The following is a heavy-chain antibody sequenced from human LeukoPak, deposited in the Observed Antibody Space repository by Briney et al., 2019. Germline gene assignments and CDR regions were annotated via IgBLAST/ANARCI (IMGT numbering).Heavy chain of an antibody. D-gene: IGHD3-10*01. Sequence: SVTVSCKASGGTFSSYAISWVRQAPGQGLEWMGGIIPIFGTANYAQKFQGRVTITADESTSTAYMELSSLRSEDTAVYYCAREFGSGSYYRFDYWGQGTLVTVSS. J-gene: IGHJ4*02. V-gene: IGHV1-69*13. CDR2: IIPIFGTA. CDR3: AREFGSGSYYRFDY. CDR1: GGTFSSYA.